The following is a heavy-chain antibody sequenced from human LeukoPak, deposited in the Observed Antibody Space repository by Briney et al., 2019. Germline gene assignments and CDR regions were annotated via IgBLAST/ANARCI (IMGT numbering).Heavy chain of an antibody. J-gene: IGHJ4*02. V-gene: IGHV3-48*04. CDR3: ARLYDYVWGGRSYFDY. Sequence: GGSLRLSCAASGFTFSSYSMNWVRQAPGKGLEWVSYISTGGNIVYYADSVKGRFTISRDNAKNSLYLQMNSLRAEDTAVYYCARLYDYVWGGRSYFDYWGQGTLVTVSS. CDR2: ISTGGNIV. D-gene: IGHD3-16*01. CDR1: GFTFSSYS.